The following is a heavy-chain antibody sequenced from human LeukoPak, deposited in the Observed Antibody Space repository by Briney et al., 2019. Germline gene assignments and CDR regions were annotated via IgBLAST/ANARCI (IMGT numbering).Heavy chain of an antibody. J-gene: IGHJ4*02. Sequence: SQTLSLTCTVSSDSISSGDYYWSWIRPPAGKGLEFIGYLNKKGGNFYNPPLKSRVSISISTSKKQFSLKLTSVTAADTAVYFFAREHTSYGDYPCYFDSWGQGTLVTVSS. CDR1: SDSISSGDYY. CDR3: AREHTSYGDYPCYFDS. CDR2: LNKKGGN. V-gene: IGHV4-30-4*08. D-gene: IGHD4-17*01.